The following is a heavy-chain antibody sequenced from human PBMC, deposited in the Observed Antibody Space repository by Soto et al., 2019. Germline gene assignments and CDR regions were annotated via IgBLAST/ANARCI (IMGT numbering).Heavy chain of an antibody. J-gene: IGHJ6*02. V-gene: IGHV1-69*13. D-gene: IGHD3-16*01. CDR3: ARVTPVPVSYYYYYYGMDV. Sequence: GASVKVSCKASGGTFSSYAISWVRQAPGQGLEWMGGIIPIFGTANYAQKFQGRVTITADESTSTAYMELSSLRSEDTAVYYCARVTPVPVSYYYYYYGMDVWGQGTTVTVSS. CDR2: IIPIFGTA. CDR1: GGTFSSYA.